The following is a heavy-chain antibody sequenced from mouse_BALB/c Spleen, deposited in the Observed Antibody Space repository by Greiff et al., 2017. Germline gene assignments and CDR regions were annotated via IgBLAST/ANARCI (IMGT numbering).Heavy chain of an antibody. CDR2: IWSDGST. V-gene: IGHV2-6-2*01. CDR3: ARQGRNPYAMDY. D-gene: IGHD2-1*01. CDR1: GFSLTSYG. Sequence: QVQLQQSGPDLVAPSQSLSITCTVSGFSLTSYGVHWVRQPPGKGLEWLVVIWSDGSTTYNSALKSRLSISKDNSKSQVFLKMNSLQTDDTAMYYCARQGRNPYAMDYWGQGTSVTVSS. J-gene: IGHJ4*01.